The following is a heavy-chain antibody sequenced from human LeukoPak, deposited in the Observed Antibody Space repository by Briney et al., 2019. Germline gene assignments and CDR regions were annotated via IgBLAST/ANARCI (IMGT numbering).Heavy chain of an antibody. Sequence: PGGSLRLSCAVSGFRVTNNYMSWVRQAPGKGLEWGSVFYVGGATYYADSVKGRFTISRDNSENTLYLQMKSLRAEDTAVYYCARGDGYNFFDYWGQGTLVTVSS. CDR3: ARGDGYNFFDY. CDR1: GFRVTNNY. D-gene: IGHD5-24*01. V-gene: IGHV3-53*01. J-gene: IGHJ4*02. CDR2: FYVGGAT.